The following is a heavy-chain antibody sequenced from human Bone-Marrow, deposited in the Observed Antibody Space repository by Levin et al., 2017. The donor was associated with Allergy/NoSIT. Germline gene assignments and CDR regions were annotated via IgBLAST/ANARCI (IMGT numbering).Heavy chain of an antibody. CDR3: AKDNLWFGELYLFDY. D-gene: IGHD3-10*01. V-gene: IGHV3-30*18. J-gene: IGHJ4*02. CDR1: GFTFSSYG. CDR2: ISYDGSNK. Sequence: GESLKISCAASGFTFSSYGMHWVRQAPGKGLEWVAVISYDGSNKYYADSVKGRFTISRDNSKNTLYLQMNSLRAEDTAVYYCAKDNLWFGELYLFDYWGQGTLVTVSS.